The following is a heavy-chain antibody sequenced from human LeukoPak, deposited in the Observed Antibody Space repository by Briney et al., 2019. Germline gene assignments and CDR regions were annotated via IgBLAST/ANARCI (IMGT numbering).Heavy chain of an antibody. CDR2: IYYSGST. Sequence: SQTLSLTCTVSGGSISSGGYYWSWIRQHPGKGLEWIGYIYYSGSTYYNPSFKSRVTISVDTSKNQFSLKLSSVTAADTAVYYCAREVGPSWYRWFDPWGQGPLVTVSS. V-gene: IGHV4-31*03. J-gene: IGHJ5*02. CDR3: AREVGPSWYRWFDP. CDR1: GGSISSGGYY. D-gene: IGHD6-13*01.